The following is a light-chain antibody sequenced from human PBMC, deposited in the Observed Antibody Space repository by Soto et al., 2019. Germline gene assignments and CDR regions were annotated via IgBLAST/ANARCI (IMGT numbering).Light chain of an antibody. CDR2: DAS. Sequence: EVVMTQSPATLSVSPGERATLSCRASQSARSSLGWYQQKPAQAPRLLIYDASNRATGIPARFSGSGSGTDFTLTISSLEPEDFAVYYCQQRNDWPLITFGQGTRLEN. V-gene: IGKV3-11*01. CDR1: QSARSS. J-gene: IGKJ5*01. CDR3: QQRNDWPLIT.